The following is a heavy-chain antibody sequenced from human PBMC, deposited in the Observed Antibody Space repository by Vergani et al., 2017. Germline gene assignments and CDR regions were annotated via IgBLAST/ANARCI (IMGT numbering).Heavy chain of an antibody. J-gene: IGHJ4*02. D-gene: IGHD3-16*01. CDR2: ISWNSGTI. V-gene: IGHV3-9*01. CDR3: ASFMITFGGVSDY. CDR1: GFTFDDYA. Sequence: EVQLVESGGGLVQPGRSLRLSCAASGFTFDDYAMHWVRQAPGKGLEWVSGISWNSGTIGYGDSVKGRFTISRDNAKNSLYLQMNSLRVEDTALYYCASFMITFGGVSDYWGQGTLVTVSS.